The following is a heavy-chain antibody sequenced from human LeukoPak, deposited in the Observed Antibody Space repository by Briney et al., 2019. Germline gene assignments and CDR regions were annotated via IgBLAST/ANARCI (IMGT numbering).Heavy chain of an antibody. CDR1: GFTFSGTS. CDR3: TRLRLRGDIDAFDI. V-gene: IGHV3-73*01. J-gene: IGHJ3*02. Sequence: GGSLRLSCAASGFTFSGTSMHWVRQASGKGLEWVGRIRSKANSYATAYAASVKGRFTISRDDSKNTAYLQMNSLKTEDTAVYYCTRLRLRGDIDAFDIWGQGTMVTVSS. CDR2: IRSKANSYAT. D-gene: IGHD3-9*01.